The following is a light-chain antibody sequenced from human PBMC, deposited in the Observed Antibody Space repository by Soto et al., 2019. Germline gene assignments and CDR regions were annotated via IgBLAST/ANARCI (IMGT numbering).Light chain of an antibody. V-gene: IGKV3-20*01. CDR2: TVS. Sequence: EIVLTQSPGTLSLSPGDTATLSCRASHTISSNFLAWYQQKLGQAPRLLIYTVSTRATGVPDRFSGSGSGTDFTLTINRLEPDDFAVYYCQQCGSSPWTFGQGTKVEIK. J-gene: IGKJ1*01. CDR1: HTISSNF. CDR3: QQCGSSPWT.